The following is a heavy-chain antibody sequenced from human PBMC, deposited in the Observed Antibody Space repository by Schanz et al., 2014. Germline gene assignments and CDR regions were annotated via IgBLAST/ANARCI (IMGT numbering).Heavy chain of an antibody. D-gene: IGHD3-3*01. J-gene: IGHJ4*02. CDR1: GFTFNTYG. V-gene: IGHV3-48*01. CDR2: IGSSSTTM. CDR3: ARPIYDLWSGSFDY. Sequence: EVQLVESGGDLVQRGGSLRLSCETSGFTFNTYGMNWVRQAPGRGLEWISYIGSSSTTMYYADSVKGRFTISRDNSKNTLYVQMNSLRAEDTAVYYCARPIYDLWSGSFDYWGQGTLVTVSS.